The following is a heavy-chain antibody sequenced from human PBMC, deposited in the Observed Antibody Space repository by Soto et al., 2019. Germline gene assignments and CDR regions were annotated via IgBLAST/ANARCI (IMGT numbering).Heavy chain of an antibody. J-gene: IGHJ5*02. V-gene: IGHV4-39*01. CDR2: IYYSGST. Sequence: SETLSLTCTVSGGSISSSSYYWGWIRQPPGKGLEWIGSIYYSGSTYYNPSLKSRVTISVDTSKNQFSLKLSSVTTADTAVYYCARQNPSIVVVVAPSGAHWFDPWGQGTLVTVSS. CDR1: GGSISSSSYY. CDR3: ARQNPSIVVVVAPSGAHWFDP. D-gene: IGHD2-15*01.